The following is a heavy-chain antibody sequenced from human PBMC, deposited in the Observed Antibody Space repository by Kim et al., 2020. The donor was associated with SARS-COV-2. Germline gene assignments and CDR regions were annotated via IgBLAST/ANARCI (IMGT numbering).Heavy chain of an antibody. V-gene: IGHV3-7*01. D-gene: IGHD3-10*01. CDR1: GFTFTNYW. Sequence: GGSLRLSRAASGFTFTNYWMSWVRQTPGKGLEWVANIQQYGSEKYYVDSVKGRFTIFRDNAKKSLYLQMNSLSAEDTAVYYCARGWFGELYGMDVWGQGTTVTVSS. J-gene: IGHJ6*02. CDR2: IQQYGSEK. CDR3: ARGWFGELYGMDV.